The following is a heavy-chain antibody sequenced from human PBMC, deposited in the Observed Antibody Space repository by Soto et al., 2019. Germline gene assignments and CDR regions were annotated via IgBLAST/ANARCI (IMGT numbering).Heavy chain of an antibody. CDR2: INPSGGST. CDR3: AREIGNCTNGVCPNYYYYGMDV. D-gene: IGHD2-8*01. CDR1: GYTFTSYY. Sequence: ASVKVSCKASGYTFTSYYMHWVRQAPGQGLEWMGIINPSGGSTSYAQKFQGRVTMTRDTSTSTVYMELSSLRSEDTAVYYCAREIGNCTNGVCPNYYYYGMDVWGPGTTVTVSS. V-gene: IGHV1-46*01. J-gene: IGHJ6*02.